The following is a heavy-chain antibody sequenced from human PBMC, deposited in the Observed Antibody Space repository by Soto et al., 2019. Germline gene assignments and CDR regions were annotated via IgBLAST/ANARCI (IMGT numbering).Heavy chain of an antibody. V-gene: IGHV4-39*01. CDR1: GGSISSSSYY. D-gene: IGHD6-13*01. CDR3: ARQGYSRSWYVVDY. J-gene: IGHJ4*02. CDR2: IYYSGST. Sequence: SETLSLTCTVSGGSISSSSYYWGWIRQPPGKGLEWIGSIYYSGSTYYNPSLKSRVTISVDTSKNQFSLKLSSVTAADTAVYYCARQGYSRSWYVVDYWGQGTLVTVSS.